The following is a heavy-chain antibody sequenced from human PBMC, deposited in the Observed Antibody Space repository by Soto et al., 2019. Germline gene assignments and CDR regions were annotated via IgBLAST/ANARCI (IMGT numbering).Heavy chain of an antibody. CDR1: GFTFSNYG. Sequence: QVQLVESGGGVVQPGRSLRLSCAASGFTFSNYGMHWVRQAPGKGLEWVAVISYDGSNKYYADSVKGRFSISRDNSKNTLDLQMNRLRAEDTAVYYCAKGDWFDPWGQGTLVTVSS. J-gene: IGHJ5*02. CDR3: AKGDWFDP. CDR2: ISYDGSNK. V-gene: IGHV3-30*18.